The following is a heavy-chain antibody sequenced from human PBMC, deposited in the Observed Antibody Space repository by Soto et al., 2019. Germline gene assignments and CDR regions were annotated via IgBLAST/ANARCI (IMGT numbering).Heavy chain of an antibody. V-gene: IGHV3-23*01. Sequence: GGSLRLSCAASGFTFSSYAMSWVRQAPGKGLEWVSAISGSGGSTYYADSVKGRFTISRDNSKNTLYLQMNSLRAEDPAVYYCAKDPEQWLPHISDYWGQGTMVTVSS. CDR2: ISGSGGST. J-gene: IGHJ4*02. D-gene: IGHD6-19*01. CDR3: AKDPEQWLPHISDY. CDR1: GFTFSSYA.